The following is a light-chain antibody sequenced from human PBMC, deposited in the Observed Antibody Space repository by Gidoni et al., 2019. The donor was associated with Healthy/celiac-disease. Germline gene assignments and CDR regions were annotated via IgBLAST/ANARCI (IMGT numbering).Light chain of an antibody. V-gene: IGKV1-39*01. J-gene: IGKJ4*01. Sequence: DIQMTQSPSSRSASVGDRVTIPCRAIQSISSYLNWYQQKPGKAPKLLIYAASSLQSGVPSRFSGSGSGTDFTLTISSLQPEDFATYYCQQSYSTPPLTFGGGTKVEIK. CDR2: AAS. CDR3: QQSYSTPPLT. CDR1: QSISSY.